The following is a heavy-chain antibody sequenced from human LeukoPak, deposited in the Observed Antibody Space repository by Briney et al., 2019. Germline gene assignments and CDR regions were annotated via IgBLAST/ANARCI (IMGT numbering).Heavy chain of an antibody. V-gene: IGHV3-23*01. J-gene: IGHJ3*02. CDR1: GFTFSSYG. Sequence: GGSLRVSCAASGFTFSSYGMSWVRQAPGKGLEWVSTISGSGGSTHYADSVKGRFTISRDNSKNTLYLQMNSLRAEDTAVYYCASHRPGSYGSAFDIWGQGTMVTVSS. CDR2: ISGSGGST. D-gene: IGHD1-26*01. CDR3: ASHRPGSYGSAFDI.